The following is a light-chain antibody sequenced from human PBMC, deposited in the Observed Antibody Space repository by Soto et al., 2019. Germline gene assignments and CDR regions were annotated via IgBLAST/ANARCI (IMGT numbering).Light chain of an antibody. CDR2: EVS. J-gene: IGLJ2*01. CDR3: SSYAGSNNVV. Sequence: QSVLTQPPSASGSPGQSVTISCTGTSSDVGGYNYVSWYQQPPGKAPKLMIYEVSKRPSVVPDRFSGSKSGNTASLTVSGLQAEDEADYYCSSYAGSNNVVFGGGTKLTVL. CDR1: SSDVGGYNY. V-gene: IGLV2-8*01.